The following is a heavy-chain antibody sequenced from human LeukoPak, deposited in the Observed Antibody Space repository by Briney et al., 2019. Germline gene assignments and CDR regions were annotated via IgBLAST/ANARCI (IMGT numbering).Heavy chain of an antibody. J-gene: IGHJ3*02. CDR3: AKDISYYYDSSGYPNAFDI. Sequence: GGSLRLSCAASGFTFSSYSMNWVRQAPGKGLEWVSHISSSSSTIYYADSVKGRFTISRDNAKNSLYLQMNSLRAEDTALYYCAKDISYYYDSSGYPNAFDIWGQGTMVTVSS. CDR1: GFTFSSYS. CDR2: ISSSSSTI. V-gene: IGHV3-48*01. D-gene: IGHD3-22*01.